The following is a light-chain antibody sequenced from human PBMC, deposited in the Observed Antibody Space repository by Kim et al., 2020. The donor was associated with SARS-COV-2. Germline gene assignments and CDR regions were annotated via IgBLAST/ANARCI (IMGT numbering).Light chain of an antibody. CDR2: DAS. CDR1: QGISSA. J-gene: IGKJ3*01. Sequence: AIQLTQSPSSLSASVGDRVTITCRASQGISSALAWYQQEPGKAPKLLLYDASSLESGVPSRFSGSGSGTDFTLTISSLQPEDFATYYCQQSYSTPFTFGPGTKVDIK. CDR3: QQSYSTPFT. V-gene: IGKV1-13*02.